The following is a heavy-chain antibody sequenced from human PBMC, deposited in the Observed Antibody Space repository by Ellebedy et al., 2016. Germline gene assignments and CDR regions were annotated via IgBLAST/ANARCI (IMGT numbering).Heavy chain of an antibody. J-gene: IGHJ4*02. V-gene: IGHV5-51*01. Sequence: GGSLRLSCKGSGYSFTSYWIGWVRQMPGKGLEWMGIIYPGDSDTRYSPSFQGQVTISADKSISTAYLQWSSLKASDTAMYYCARGDRYFDWLLWGDYFDYWGQGTLVTVSS. D-gene: IGHD3-9*01. CDR3: ARGDRYFDWLLWGDYFDY. CDR1: GYSFTSYW. CDR2: IYPGDSDT.